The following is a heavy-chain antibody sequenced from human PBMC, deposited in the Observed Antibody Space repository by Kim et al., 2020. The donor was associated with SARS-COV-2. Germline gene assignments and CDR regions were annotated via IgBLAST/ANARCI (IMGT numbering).Heavy chain of an antibody. D-gene: IGHD1-26*01. V-gene: IGHV4-39*01. CDR3: ARIDIVGADFDY. Sequence: YYNPSLKSRVTISVDTSKNQFSLKLSSVTAADTAVYYCARIDIVGADFDYWGQGTLVTVSS. J-gene: IGHJ4*02.